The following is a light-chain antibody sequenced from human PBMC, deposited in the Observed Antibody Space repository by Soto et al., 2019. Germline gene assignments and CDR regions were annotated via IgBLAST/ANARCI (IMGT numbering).Light chain of an antibody. CDR1: QSVSSSY. Sequence: EIVLMQSPGTLSLSPGERATLSCRASQSVSSSYLAWYQQKPGQAPRLLIYGASSRATGIPDRFSGSGSGTDFTLTISRLEPGDFAVYYCQQYVSSPPYTFGQGTKLEIK. CDR3: QQYVSSPPYT. V-gene: IGKV3-20*01. CDR2: GAS. J-gene: IGKJ2*01.